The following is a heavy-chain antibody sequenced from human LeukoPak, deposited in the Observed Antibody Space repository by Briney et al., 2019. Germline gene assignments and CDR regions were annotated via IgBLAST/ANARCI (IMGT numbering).Heavy chain of an antibody. CDR3: AVEKHDSPDF. CDR1: GFTFSDYS. Sequence: GGSLRLSCAASGFTFSDYSMNWVRQAPGKGLVWVSGISGSGGNTYYADSVKGRFTISRDNSKNTLYLVMNSLRAEDTAVYYCAVEKHDSPDFWGRGTLVSVSS. V-gene: IGHV3-23*01. J-gene: IGHJ4*02. D-gene: IGHD3-22*01. CDR2: ISGSGGNT.